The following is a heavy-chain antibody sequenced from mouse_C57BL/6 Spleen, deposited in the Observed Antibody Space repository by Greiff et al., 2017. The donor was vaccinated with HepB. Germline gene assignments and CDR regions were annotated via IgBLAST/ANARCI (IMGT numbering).Heavy chain of an antibody. Sequence: EVKLVESGGGLVQPGGSLSLSCAASGFTFTDYYMSWIRQPPGKALEWLGFIRNKANGYTTEYSASVKGRFTISRDNSQSILYLQMNALRAEDSATYYCARYDLGRGYFDYWGQGTTLTVSS. J-gene: IGHJ2*01. CDR1: GFTFTDYY. D-gene: IGHD4-1*01. V-gene: IGHV7-3*01. CDR3: ARYDLGRGYFDY. CDR2: IRNKANGYTT.